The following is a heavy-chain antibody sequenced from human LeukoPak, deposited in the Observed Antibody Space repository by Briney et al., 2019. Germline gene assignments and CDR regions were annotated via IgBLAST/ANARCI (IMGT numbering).Heavy chain of an antibody. J-gene: IGHJ6*02. CDR1: GFTFSSYW. V-gene: IGHV3-33*08. D-gene: IGHD1-1*01. CDR3: ARDRRLEPSGMDV. CDR2: IWYDGSNK. Sequence: GGSLRLSCTASGFTFSSYWMHWVRQAPGKGLEWVAVIWYDGSNKYYADSVKGRFTISRDNSKNTLYLQMNSLRAEDTAVYYCARDRRLEPSGMDVWGQGTTVTVSS.